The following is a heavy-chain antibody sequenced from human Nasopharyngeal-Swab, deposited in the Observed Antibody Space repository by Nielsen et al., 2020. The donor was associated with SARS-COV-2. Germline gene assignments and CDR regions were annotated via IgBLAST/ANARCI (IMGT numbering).Heavy chain of an antibody. Sequence: GGSLRLSCAGSGFTFNTYSMIWVRQVPGEGLEWVSSISGSGSYVYYADSVKGRFTISKDSAKNSLYLQMNSLRADDTAVYFCARIAGRGSIYYYYMGVWGTGTTVTVSS. J-gene: IGHJ6*03. CDR3: ARIAGRGSIYYYYMGV. D-gene: IGHD1-26*01. CDR1: GFTFNTYS. CDR2: ISGSGSYV. V-gene: IGHV3-21*01.